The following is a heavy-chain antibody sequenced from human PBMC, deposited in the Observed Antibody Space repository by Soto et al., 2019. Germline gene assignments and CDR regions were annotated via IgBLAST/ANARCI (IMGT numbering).Heavy chain of an antibody. Sequence: GGSLRLSCAASGFTVSRNYMSWVRQAPGKGLEWVSIIHSGDSTYYAGSVKGRFTISRDNSKNTLFLQMNSLRFEDTAVYYCASRHTSSWSALDYWGQGTQVTVSS. CDR2: IHSGDST. CDR3: ASRHTSSWSALDY. J-gene: IGHJ4*02. V-gene: IGHV3-66*01. CDR1: GFTVSRNY. D-gene: IGHD6-13*01.